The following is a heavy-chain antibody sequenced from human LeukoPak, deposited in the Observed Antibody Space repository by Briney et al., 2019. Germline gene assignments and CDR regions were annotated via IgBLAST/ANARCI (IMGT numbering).Heavy chain of an antibody. CDR3: AKDQSGRHPRQDAFDI. CDR2: ISGSGGST. J-gene: IGHJ3*02. D-gene: IGHD3-3*01. CDR1: GFTFSSYA. Sequence: QPGGSLRLSCEASGFTFSSYAMSWVRQAPGKGLEWVSAISGSGGSTYYADSVKGRFTISRDNSKNTLYLQMNSLRAEDTAVYYCAKDQSGRHPRQDAFDIWGQGTMVTVSS. V-gene: IGHV3-23*01.